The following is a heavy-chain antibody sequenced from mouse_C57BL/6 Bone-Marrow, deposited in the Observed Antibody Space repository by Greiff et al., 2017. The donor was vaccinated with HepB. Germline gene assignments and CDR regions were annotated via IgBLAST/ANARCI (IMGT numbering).Heavy chain of an antibody. J-gene: IGHJ1*03. V-gene: IGHV1-19*01. CDR2: INPYNGGT. D-gene: IGHD2-4*01. Sequence: EVQLQQSGPVLVKPGASVKMSCKASGYTFTDYYMNWVKQSHGKSLEWIGVINPYNGGTSYNQKFKGKATLTVDKSSSTAYMELNSLTSEDSAVYYCAQYDYGLYWYFDVWGTGTTVTVSS. CDR3: AQYDYGLYWYFDV. CDR1: GYTFTDYY.